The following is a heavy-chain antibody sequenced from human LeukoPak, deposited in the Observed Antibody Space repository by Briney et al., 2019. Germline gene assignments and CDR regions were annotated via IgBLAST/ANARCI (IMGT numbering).Heavy chain of an antibody. V-gene: IGHV4-59*12. CDR1: GGSISSYY. Sequence: PSETLSLTCTVSGGSISSYYWSWIRQPPGKGLEWIGYIYYSGSTNYNPSLKSRVTISVDTSKNQFSLKLSSVTAADTAVYYCARVTVRGEDYWGQGTLVTVSS. D-gene: IGHD3-10*01. J-gene: IGHJ4*02. CDR3: ARVTVRGEDY. CDR2: IYYSGST.